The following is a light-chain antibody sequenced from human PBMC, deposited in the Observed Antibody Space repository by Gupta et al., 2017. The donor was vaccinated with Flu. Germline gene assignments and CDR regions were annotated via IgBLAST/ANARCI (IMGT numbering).Light chain of an antibody. J-gene: IGKJ3*01. V-gene: IGKV1-39*01. CDR2: AAS. Sequence: DIQMTQSPSSLSASVGDRVTITCQARQNINKYLNWYQQKPGKAPKLMIFAASRAKSRVPSRFSGSGSGTDFTLTISRPQPEDFATYYCQRTYTTPKTFGHGTKVDIK. CDR1: QNINKY. CDR3: QRTYTTPKT.